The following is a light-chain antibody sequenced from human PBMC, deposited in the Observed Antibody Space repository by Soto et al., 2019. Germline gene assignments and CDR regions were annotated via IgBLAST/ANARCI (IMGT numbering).Light chain of an antibody. Sequence: DIQMTQSPSTLSASVGDRVTITCRASQSISSWLAWYQQKPGKAPKLLIYDASSLESGVPSRFSGSGSDTEFTLTINNLQPDDFATYHCQQYNRYSITFGGGTKVDIK. CDR1: QSISSW. J-gene: IGKJ4*01. CDR2: DAS. V-gene: IGKV1-5*01. CDR3: QQYNRYSIT.